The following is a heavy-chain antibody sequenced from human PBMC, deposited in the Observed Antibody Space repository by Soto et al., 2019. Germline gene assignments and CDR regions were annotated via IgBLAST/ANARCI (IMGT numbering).Heavy chain of an antibody. CDR3: AKDPQPPDY. CDR2: ISYDGSNK. J-gene: IGHJ4*02. Sequence: QVQLVESGGGVVQPGRSLRLSCAASGFTFSSYGMHWVRQAPGKGLEWVAVISYDGSNKYYADSVKGRFTIPRDNSKNTLYLQMNSLRAEDTAVYYCAKDPQPPDYWGQGTLVTVSS. V-gene: IGHV3-30*18. CDR1: GFTFSSYG. D-gene: IGHD6-13*01.